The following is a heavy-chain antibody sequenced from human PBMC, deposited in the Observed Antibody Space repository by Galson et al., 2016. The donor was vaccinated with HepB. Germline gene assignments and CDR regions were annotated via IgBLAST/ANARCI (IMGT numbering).Heavy chain of an antibody. V-gene: IGHV3-23*01. CDR1: GFTFSSNA. CDR2: ISGSGGYT. J-gene: IGHJ5*02. D-gene: IGHD3-10*01. Sequence: SLRLSCAASGFTFSSNAMSWVRQAPGKGLEWVSVISGSGGYTYYADSVKGRFTISRDNSKNTLYLQMSGLRAEDTAVYYCARSARGGSNWFDPWGRGTLVTVSS. CDR3: ARSARGGSNWFDP.